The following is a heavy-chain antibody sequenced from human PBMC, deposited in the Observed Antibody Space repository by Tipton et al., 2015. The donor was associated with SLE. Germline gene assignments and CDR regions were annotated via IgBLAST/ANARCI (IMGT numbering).Heavy chain of an antibody. D-gene: IGHD6-19*01. CDR1: GYSISSGYY. CDR2: IYHSGST. CDR3: ARVTDSSGWYPYYFDY. Sequence: TLSLTCAVSGYSISSGYYWGWIRQPPGKGLEWIGSIYHSGSTYYNPSLKSRVTISVDTSKNQFSLKLSSVTAADTAVYYCARVTDSSGWYPYYFDYWGQGTLVTVSS. J-gene: IGHJ4*02. V-gene: IGHV4-38-2*01.